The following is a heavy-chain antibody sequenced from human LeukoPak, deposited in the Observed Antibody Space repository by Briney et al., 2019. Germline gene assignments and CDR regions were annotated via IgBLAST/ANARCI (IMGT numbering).Heavy chain of an antibody. CDR2: IYYSGST. CDR1: GGSISSSSYY. CDR3: ARGYSGYDRYFDY. Sequence: PSETLSLTCTVSGGSISSSSYYWGWIRQPPGKGLEWIGSIYYSGSTYYNPSLKSRVTISVDTSKNQFSLKLSSVTAADTAVYYCARGYSGYDRYFDYWGQGTLVTVSS. D-gene: IGHD5-12*01. V-gene: IGHV4-39*01. J-gene: IGHJ4*02.